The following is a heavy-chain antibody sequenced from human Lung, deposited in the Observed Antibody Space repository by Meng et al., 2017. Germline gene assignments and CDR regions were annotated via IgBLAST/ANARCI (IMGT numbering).Heavy chain of an antibody. V-gene: IGHV3-74*01. CDR1: GFNFGDYI. CDR3: ARDLAWVLFDY. J-gene: IGHJ4*02. CDR2: IVSDGGIT. Sequence: EVRLVESGGGLVQPGGSLRLSCGASGFNFGDYIRHWVRKPPGKGLEWISRIVSDGGITTYADSVKGRFTVSRDNAKNTLYLQMNSLGADDTAVYYCARDLAWVLFDYWGQGALVTVSS. D-gene: IGHD3-3*01.